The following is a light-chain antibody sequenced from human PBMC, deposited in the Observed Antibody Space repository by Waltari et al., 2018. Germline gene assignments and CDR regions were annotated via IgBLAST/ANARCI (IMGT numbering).Light chain of an antibody. CDR3: QQFYTTPMT. CDR2: WAS. J-gene: IGKJ5*01. CDR1: QSVLYSSNNKNY. V-gene: IGKV4-1*01. Sequence: DIVMTQSTDSLAVSLGERATINCKSSQSVLYSSNNKNYVAWYQQKPGQPPKLLVDWASTRESGVPDRFSAGGSGTDFTLTISSLQAEDVAVYYCQQFYTTPMTFGQGTRLEIK.